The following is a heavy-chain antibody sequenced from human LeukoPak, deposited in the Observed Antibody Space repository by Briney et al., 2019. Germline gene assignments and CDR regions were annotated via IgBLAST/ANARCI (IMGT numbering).Heavy chain of an antibody. CDR3: ARGQWYQLLIRNNWFDP. CDR1: GYTFTSYD. CDR2: MNPNSGNT. J-gene: IGHJ5*02. V-gene: IGHV1-8*01. D-gene: IGHD2-2*01. Sequence: ASVKVSCKASGYTFTSYDINWVRQATGQGLEWMGWMNPNSGNTGYAQKFQGRVTMTRNTSISTAYMGLSSLRSEDTAVYYCARGQWYQLLIRNNWFDPWGQGTLVTVSS.